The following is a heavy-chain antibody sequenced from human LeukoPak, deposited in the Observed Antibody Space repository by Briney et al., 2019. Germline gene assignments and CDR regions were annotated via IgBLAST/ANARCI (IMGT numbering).Heavy chain of an antibody. CDR3: ARQSGFLSTFDY. J-gene: IGHJ4*02. CDR2: IYYSGST. D-gene: IGHD5/OR15-5a*01. Sequence: SETLSLTCTVSGGSISSSSYYWGWIRQPPGKGLEWIGSIYYSGSTYYNPSLKSRVTISVDKSKNQFSVKLTSVTAADTAVYYCARQSGFLSTFDYWGQGTLVTVSS. CDR1: GGSISSSSYY. V-gene: IGHV4-39*01.